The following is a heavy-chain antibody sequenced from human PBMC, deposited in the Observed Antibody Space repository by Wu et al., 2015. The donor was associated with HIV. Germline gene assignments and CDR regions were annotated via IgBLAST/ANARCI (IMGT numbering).Heavy chain of an antibody. CDR1: GGTFSSYA. CDR2: TNPNGGRT. J-gene: IGHJ6*03. Sequence: QVQLVQSGAEVKKPGSSVKVSCKASGGTFSSYAISWVRQAPGQGLEWVGMTNPNGGRTKFAQRYGGRATMTRDTSTKTVKMTLSNLKYEDTAIYYCARERYGAVSGLSMDVWGRGTTLIISS. D-gene: IGHD4-17*01. CDR3: ARERYGAVSGLSMDV. V-gene: IGHV1-69*04.